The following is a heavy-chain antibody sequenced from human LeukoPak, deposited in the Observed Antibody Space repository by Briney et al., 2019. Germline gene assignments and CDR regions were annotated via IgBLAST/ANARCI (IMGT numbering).Heavy chain of an antibody. CDR1: GFTVSSNY. CDR3: ARCRFGEFGWFDP. Sequence: GGSLRLSCAASGFTVSSNYMSWVRQAPGKGLEWVSVIYSGGSTYYADSVKGRFTISRDNSKNTLYLKMNSLRAEDTAVYYCARCRFGEFGWFDPWGQGTLVTVSS. V-gene: IGHV3-53*01. CDR2: IYSGGST. J-gene: IGHJ5*02. D-gene: IGHD3-10*01.